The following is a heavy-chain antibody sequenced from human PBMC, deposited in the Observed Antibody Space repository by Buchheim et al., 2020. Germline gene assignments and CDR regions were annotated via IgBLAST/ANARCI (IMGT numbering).Heavy chain of an antibody. Sequence: EAQVVESGGGLVQPGGSLRLSCTASGFTFNSFWVNWARQAPGKGLEWVAHMNHAETETYYVDSVRGRFTISRDNSKKSVYLQMDSLRAEDTAVYYCTSGHYFGAWGQGTL. J-gene: IGHJ5*02. V-gene: IGHV3-7*01. CDR3: TSGHYFGA. CDR2: MNHAETET. CDR1: GFTFNSFW. D-gene: IGHD3-10*01.